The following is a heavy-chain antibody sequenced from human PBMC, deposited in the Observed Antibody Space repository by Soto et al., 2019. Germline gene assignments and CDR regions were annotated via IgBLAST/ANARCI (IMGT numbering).Heavy chain of an antibody. V-gene: IGHV2-5*02. J-gene: IGHJ4*02. CDR1: GFSLSTRGVA. D-gene: IGHD5-12*01. CDR2: IYWDEDK. Sequence: QITLKESGPTLVKPTQTLTLTCTFSGFSLSTRGVAVGWFRQPPGKALEWLALIYWDEDKWYSPSLKSRRTITDDTSKNQVVLTMTNSDPADTATYSCAHIPRGYAYYFDYWGQGTLVTVSS. CDR3: AHIPRGYAYYFDY.